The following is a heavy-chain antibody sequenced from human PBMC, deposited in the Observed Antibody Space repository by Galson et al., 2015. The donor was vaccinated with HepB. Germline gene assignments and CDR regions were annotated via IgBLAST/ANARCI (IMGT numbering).Heavy chain of an antibody. CDR3: ARSWAGDRGFGVFDI. V-gene: IGHV2-70*11. Sequence: ALVKPTQTLTLTCTFSGFSLSPSGMCVSWIRQPPGKALEWLARIDWDDDKYYSTSLKTRLTISKDTPKNQVVLTMTNMDPVDTATYYCARSWAGDRGFGVFDIWGQGTMVTVSS. D-gene: IGHD3-16*01. CDR1: GFSLSPSGMC. J-gene: IGHJ3*02. CDR2: IDWDDDK.